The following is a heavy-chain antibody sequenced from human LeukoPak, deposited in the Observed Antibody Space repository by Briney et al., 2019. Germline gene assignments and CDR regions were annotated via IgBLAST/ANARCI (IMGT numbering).Heavy chain of an antibody. Sequence: PGGSLRLSCAASGFTFSDYYMSWIRQAPGKGLEWVSYISSSGSTIYYADSVKGRFTISRDNAKNSLYLQMNSLRAEDTAVYYCARDGSPFWSGPVVNYYYGMDVWGQGTTVTVSS. CDR1: GFTFSDYY. D-gene: IGHD3-3*01. CDR2: ISSSGSTI. V-gene: IGHV3-11*01. J-gene: IGHJ6*02. CDR3: ARDGSPFWSGPVVNYYYGMDV.